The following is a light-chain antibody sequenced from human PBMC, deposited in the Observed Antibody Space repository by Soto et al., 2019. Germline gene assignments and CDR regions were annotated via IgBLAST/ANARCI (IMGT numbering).Light chain of an antibody. V-gene: IGLV1-44*01. CDR3: AAWDGSLNVVL. CDR1: SSNIGSNT. J-gene: IGLJ2*01. CDR2: STN. Sequence: QSVLNQPPSASGTPGQRVTISCSGSSSNIGSNTVNWYQQLPGSAPKLLIYSTNQRPSGVPDRFSGSKSGTSASLAISGLQSEDEADYYCAAWDGSLNVVLFGGGTKLTVL.